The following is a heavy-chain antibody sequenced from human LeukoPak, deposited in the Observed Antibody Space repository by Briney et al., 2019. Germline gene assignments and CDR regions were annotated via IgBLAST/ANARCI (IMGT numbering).Heavy chain of an antibody. Sequence: SETLSLTCTVSGYSISNGYYWDWIRQSPGKGLEWIGGIYYSGRTYYNPSLKSRVNISLDTSKNQFSLKLSSVTAADTAVYYCARARRDVAEAMDWGQGTLVTVSS. CDR3: ARARRDVAEAMD. V-gene: IGHV4-38-2*02. J-gene: IGHJ4*02. CDR1: GYSISNGYY. D-gene: IGHD1-14*01. CDR2: IYYSGRT.